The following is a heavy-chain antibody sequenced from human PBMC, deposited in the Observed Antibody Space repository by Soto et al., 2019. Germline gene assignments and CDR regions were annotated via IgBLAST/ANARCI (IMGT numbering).Heavy chain of an antibody. Sequence: GSLRLSCAASGFTFSSYAMHWVRQAPGKGLEWVAVISYDGSNKYYADSVKDRFTISRDNSKNTLYLQMNSLRAEDTAVYYCARDASSRPGILQHWGQGTLVTVSS. V-gene: IGHV3-30-3*01. CDR2: ISYDGSNK. D-gene: IGHD1-20*01. CDR3: ARDASSRPGILQH. J-gene: IGHJ1*01. CDR1: GFTFSSYA.